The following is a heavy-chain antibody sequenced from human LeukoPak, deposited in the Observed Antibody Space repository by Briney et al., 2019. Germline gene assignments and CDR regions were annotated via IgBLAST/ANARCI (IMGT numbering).Heavy chain of an antibody. CDR3: ASYGDHDAFDI. D-gene: IGHD4-17*01. J-gene: IGHJ3*02. Sequence: GGSLRLSCAASGFTFSSYWMHWVRHAPGKGLVWVSRINSDGSSTSYADSVKGRFTISRDNAKNTLYLQMNSLRAEDTAVYYCASYGDHDAFDIWGQGTMVTVSS. CDR2: INSDGSST. V-gene: IGHV3-74*01. CDR1: GFTFSSYW.